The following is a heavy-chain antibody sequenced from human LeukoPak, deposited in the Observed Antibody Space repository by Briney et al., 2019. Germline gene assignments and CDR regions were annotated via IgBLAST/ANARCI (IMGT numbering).Heavy chain of an antibody. CDR3: AREEYSSSSCDY. J-gene: IGHJ4*02. V-gene: IGHV3-21*01. Sequence: GGSLRLSCAASGFSFSSYTMNWVRQAPGKGLEWVSSISISSSSIYYADSVKGRFTISRDNAKNSLYLQMNSLRAEDTAVYYCAREEYSSSSCDYWGQGTLVTVSS. CDR2: ISISSSSI. CDR1: GFSFSSYT. D-gene: IGHD6-6*01.